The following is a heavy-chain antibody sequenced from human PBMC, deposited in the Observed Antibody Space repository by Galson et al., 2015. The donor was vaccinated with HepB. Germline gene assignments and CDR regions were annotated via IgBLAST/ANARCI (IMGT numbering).Heavy chain of an antibody. J-gene: IGHJ4*02. Sequence: SLRLSCAASGFTFGDYAVSWFRQAPGKGLEWVAFIRSRTYRGTAEYAASVKGRFTLSRDDSKSIAYLQMNSLETEDTAVYYCTRGVYGGNSASDYWGQGTLVTVSS. D-gene: IGHD4-23*01. CDR2: IRSRTYRGTA. CDR3: TRGVYGGNSASDY. V-gene: IGHV3-49*03. CDR1: GFTFGDYA.